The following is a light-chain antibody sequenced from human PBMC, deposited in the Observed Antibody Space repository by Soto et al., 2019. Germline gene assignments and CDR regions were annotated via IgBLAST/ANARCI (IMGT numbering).Light chain of an antibody. CDR3: QQYGSSYFT. CDR1: QSISNTY. Sequence: EIVLTRSPGTLSLFPGERATLSCRTSQSISNTYLAWYQQKPGQPPRLIIYGASNRETEIPDRFSGSGSGTEFTRTISRLEPEDFAVYYCQQYGSSYFTFGGGTKVDIK. J-gene: IGKJ4*01. V-gene: IGKV3-20*01. CDR2: GAS.